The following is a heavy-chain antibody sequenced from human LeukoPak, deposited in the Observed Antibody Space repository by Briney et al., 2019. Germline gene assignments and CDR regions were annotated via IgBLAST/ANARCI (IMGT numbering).Heavy chain of an antibody. V-gene: IGHV3-48*01. CDR3: ARVMSITIFGVAPTDV. CDR1: GFTFSSYS. CDR2: ISSSSSTI. D-gene: IGHD3-3*01. J-gene: IGHJ6*04. Sequence: GGSLRLSCAASGFTFSSYSMNWVRQAPGKGLEWVSYISSSSSTIYYADSVKGRFTISRDNAKNSLYLQMNSLRAEDTAVYYCARVMSITIFGVAPTDVWGKGTTVTVSS.